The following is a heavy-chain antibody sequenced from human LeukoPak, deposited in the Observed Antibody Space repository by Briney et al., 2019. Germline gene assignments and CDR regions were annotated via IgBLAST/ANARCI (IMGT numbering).Heavy chain of an antibody. D-gene: IGHD3-3*01. CDR2: MNPNSGNT. Sequence: ASVKVSCKASGYTFTSYDINWVRQATGQGLEWMGWMNPNSGNTGYAQKFQGRVTITRNTPISTAYMELSSLRSEDTAVYYCARGSYDLWSGYYYYYMDVWGKGTTVTVSS. CDR1: GYTFTSYD. V-gene: IGHV1-8*03. J-gene: IGHJ6*03. CDR3: ARGSYDLWSGYYYYYMDV.